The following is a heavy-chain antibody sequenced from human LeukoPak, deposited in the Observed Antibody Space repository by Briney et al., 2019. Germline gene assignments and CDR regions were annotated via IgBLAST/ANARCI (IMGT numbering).Heavy chain of an antibody. J-gene: IGHJ5*02. D-gene: IGHD2-21*02. CDR2: MFYDGTT. CDR3: ARHTLVTAISTYNWFDP. Sequence: PSETLSLTCSVSGASLITGTNFWAWIRQPPGRGLEWIGSMFYDGTTFYSPFLKTRVTISVDTSMNQISLRLDSVTAADTAVYYCARHTLVTAISTYNWFDPWGQGTLVTVSS. CDR1: GASLITGTNF. V-gene: IGHV4-39*01.